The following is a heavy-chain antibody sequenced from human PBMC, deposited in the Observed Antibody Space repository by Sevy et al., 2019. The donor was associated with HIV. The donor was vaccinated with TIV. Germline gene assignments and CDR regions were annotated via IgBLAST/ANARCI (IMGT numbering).Heavy chain of an antibody. D-gene: IGHD2-15*01. CDR1: GGSISSYY. V-gene: IGHV4-4*07. CDR2: IYTSGST. Sequence: SETLSLTCTVSGGSISSYYWSWIRQPAGKGLEWIGRIYTSGSTNYNPSLKSRVTMSVDTSKNQFSLKLSSVTAADTAVYYCARDIVVVVAATDYNWFDPWGQGTLLTVSS. J-gene: IGHJ5*02. CDR3: ARDIVVVVAATDYNWFDP.